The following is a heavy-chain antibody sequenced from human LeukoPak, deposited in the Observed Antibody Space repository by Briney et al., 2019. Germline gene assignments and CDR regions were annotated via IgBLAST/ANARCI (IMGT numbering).Heavy chain of an antibody. V-gene: IGHV4-4*02. J-gene: IGHJ4*02. CDR3: ARVFPWVTAFDY. CDR1: GGSISSSNW. Sequence: PSGTLSLTCAVSGGSISSSNWWSWVRQPPGKGLEWIGEIYHSGSTNYNPSLKSRVTISVDTSKNQFSLKLSSVTAADTAVYYCARVFPWVTAFDYWGQGTLVTVSS. CDR2: IYHSGST. D-gene: IGHD4-23*01.